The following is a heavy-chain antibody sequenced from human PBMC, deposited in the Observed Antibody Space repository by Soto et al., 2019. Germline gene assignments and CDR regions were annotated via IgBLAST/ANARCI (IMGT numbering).Heavy chain of an antibody. CDR1: GFTFSSYG. CDR2: IWYDGSNK. D-gene: IGHD3-3*01. Sequence: VGSLRLSCAASGFTFSSYGMHWVRQAPGKGLEWVAVIWYDGSNKYYADSVKGRFTISRDNSKNTLYLQMNSLRAEDTAVYYCARSAYYDFWSGYYTSYNHHYYYYGMDVWGQGTTVTVSS. V-gene: IGHV3-33*01. CDR3: ARSAYYDFWSGYYTSYNHHYYYYGMDV. J-gene: IGHJ6*02.